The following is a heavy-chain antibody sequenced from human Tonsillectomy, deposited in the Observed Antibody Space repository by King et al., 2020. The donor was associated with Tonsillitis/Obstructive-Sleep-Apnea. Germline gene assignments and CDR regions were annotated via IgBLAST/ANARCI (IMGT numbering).Heavy chain of an antibody. CDR3: TKDHYYDFWSGYYFDY. Sequence: VQLVESGGGLVQPGRSLRLSCAASGFAFDDFAMHWVRQAPGKGLEWVSGISWNSGNIGYADSVKGRFTISRDNAKNSLYLQMNSLRAEDTALYYCTKDHYYDFWSGYYFDYWGQGTLVTVSS. J-gene: IGHJ4*02. D-gene: IGHD3-3*01. V-gene: IGHV3-9*01. CDR2: ISWNSGNI. CDR1: GFAFDDFA.